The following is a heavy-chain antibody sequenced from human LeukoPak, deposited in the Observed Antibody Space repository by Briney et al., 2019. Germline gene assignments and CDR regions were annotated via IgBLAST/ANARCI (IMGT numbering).Heavy chain of an antibody. CDR1: GFTFSSYG. Sequence: GGSLRVSCAASGFTFSSYGMHWVRQAPGKGLEWVAFIRYDGSNKYYADSVKGRFTISRDNSKNTLYLQMNSLRAEDTAVYYCAKGGTIAVAGTLDYWGQGTLVTVSS. CDR3: AKGGTIAVAGTLDY. V-gene: IGHV3-30*02. CDR2: IRYDGSNK. D-gene: IGHD6-19*01. J-gene: IGHJ4*02.